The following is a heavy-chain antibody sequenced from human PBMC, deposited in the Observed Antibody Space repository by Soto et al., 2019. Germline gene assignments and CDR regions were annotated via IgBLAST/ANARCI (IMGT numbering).Heavy chain of an antibody. CDR2: ISGSGGST. CDR3: AKYPYYGGNSGFDY. D-gene: IGHD4-17*01. CDR1: GFTFGSYA. Sequence: EVQLLESGGGLVQPGGSLRLSCAASGFTFGSYAMNWVRQAPGKGLEWVSAISGSGGSTYYADSVKGRFTISRDNSKNTLYLQMYSLRAEDTAVYYCAKYPYYGGNSGFDYWGQGTLVTVSS. V-gene: IGHV3-23*01. J-gene: IGHJ4*02.